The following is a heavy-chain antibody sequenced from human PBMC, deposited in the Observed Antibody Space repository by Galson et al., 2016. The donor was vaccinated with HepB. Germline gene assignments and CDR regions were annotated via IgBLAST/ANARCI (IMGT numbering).Heavy chain of an antibody. CDR3: ARDGIVVVGLDAFDI. V-gene: IGHV1-69*06. J-gene: IGHJ3*02. CDR1: GGTLSSYD. Sequence: SVKVSCKASGGTLSSYDISWVRRAPGQGLEWMGGIIPIYDTANYAQKFQGRVTITADKSTSTVYMGLSSLTSEDTAVYYCARDGIVVVGLDAFDIWGQGTVVTVSS. D-gene: IGHD3-22*01. CDR2: IIPIYDTA.